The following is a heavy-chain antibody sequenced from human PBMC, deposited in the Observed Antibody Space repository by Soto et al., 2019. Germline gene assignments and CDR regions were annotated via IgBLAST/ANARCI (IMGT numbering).Heavy chain of an antibody. Sequence: QVQLVQSGAEVKKPGASVKVSCKTSGDSFSAFYLHWVRQAPGKGLEWLGWINPNGGATKYARKFRGRVAMTRDTSIRTAYLELSSLRSDDTAIYYRARESGGATATLDYYYFYMDVWGKGTTVTVSS. CDR1: GDSFSAFY. CDR3: ARESGGATATLDYYYFYMDV. CDR2: INPNGGAT. J-gene: IGHJ6*03. V-gene: IGHV1-2*02. D-gene: IGHD5-12*01.